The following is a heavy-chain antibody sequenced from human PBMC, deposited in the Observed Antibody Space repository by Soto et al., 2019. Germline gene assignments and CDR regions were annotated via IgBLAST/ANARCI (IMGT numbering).Heavy chain of an antibody. D-gene: IGHD3-10*01. V-gene: IGHV4-4*02. CDR1: GGSISSSNL. CDR3: ARESAGERLLWFGTLGGMDV. CDR2: IYHSGST. Sequence: PSETLSLTCAVSGGSISSSNLWSGVRQPPGKGLEWIGEIYHSGSTNYNPSLKSRVTISVDKSKNQFSLKLSSVTAADTAVYYCARESAGERLLWFGTLGGMDVWGQGTTVTVSS. J-gene: IGHJ6*02.